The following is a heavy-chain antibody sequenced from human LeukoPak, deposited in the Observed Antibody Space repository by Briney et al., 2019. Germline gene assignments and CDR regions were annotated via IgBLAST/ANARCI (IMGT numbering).Heavy chain of an antibody. CDR3: TTDRWYSAAH. CDR1: GFIFSDSW. Sequence: GGSLRLSCTVSGFIFSDSWMAWIRQAPGKGLEWVAIIEKNGSGKNYVDSVKGRFIISRDNAKNSLFLQMDSLKVEDTAIYYCTTDRWYSAAHWGQGTLVTVSS. D-gene: IGHD2-15*01. J-gene: IGHJ4*02. V-gene: IGHV3-7*03. CDR2: IEKNGSGK.